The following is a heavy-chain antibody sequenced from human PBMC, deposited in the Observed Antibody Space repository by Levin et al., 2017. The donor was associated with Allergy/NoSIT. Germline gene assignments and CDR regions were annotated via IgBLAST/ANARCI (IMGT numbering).Heavy chain of an antibody. V-gene: IGHV3-15*01. CDR3: TTPLYYGDSVF. CDR2: IKSKADGGTT. Sequence: PGGSLRLSCAASGLTFSNAWMTWVRQAPGKGLEWVGRIKSKADGGTTNYATAVKGRFFISRDDSKNTLYLQMNSLKTEDTAVYYCTTPLYYGDSVFWGQGTLVTVSS. J-gene: IGHJ4*02. D-gene: IGHD4-17*01. CDR1: GLTFSNAW.